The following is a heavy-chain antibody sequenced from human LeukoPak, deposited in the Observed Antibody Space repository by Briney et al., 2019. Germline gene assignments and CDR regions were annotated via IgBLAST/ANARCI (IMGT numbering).Heavy chain of an antibody. Sequence: GGSLRLSCAASGFTFSSYWMSWVRQAPGKGLEWVANIKQDGSEKYYVDSVKGRFTISRDNAKNSLYLQMNSLRAEDTAVYYCARDRDGFYCSSTSCSRLHYWGQGTLVTVSS. CDR2: IKQDGSEK. J-gene: IGHJ4*02. CDR1: GFTFSSYW. CDR3: ARDRDGFYCSSTSCSRLHY. D-gene: IGHD2-2*01. V-gene: IGHV3-7*01.